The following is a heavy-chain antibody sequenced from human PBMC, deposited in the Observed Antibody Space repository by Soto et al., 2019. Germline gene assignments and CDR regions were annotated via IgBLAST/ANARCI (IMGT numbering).Heavy chain of an antibody. CDR2: ISGSGGST. J-gene: IGHJ4*02. CDR3: AKGEGAWDYYDSSGYYLRDY. CDR1: GFTFSSYA. D-gene: IGHD3-22*01. V-gene: IGHV3-23*01. Sequence: GGSLRLSCAASGFTFSSYAMSWVRQAPGKGLEWVSAISGSGGSTYYADSVKGRFTISRDNSKNTLYLQMNSLRAEDTAVYYCAKGEGAWDYYDSSGYYLRDYWGQGTLVTVSS.